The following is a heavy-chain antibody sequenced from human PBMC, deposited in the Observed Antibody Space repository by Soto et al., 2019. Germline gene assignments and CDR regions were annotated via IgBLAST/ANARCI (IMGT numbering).Heavy chain of an antibody. D-gene: IGHD1-1*01. CDR2: ISAHNGNT. CDR1: GYAFTTYG. CDR3: ARRRYGDY. J-gene: IGHJ4*02. V-gene: IGHV1-18*01. Sequence: QVHLVQSGAEVKKPGASVKVSCKGSGYAFTTYGITWVRQAPGQGLEWMGWISAHNGNTNYAQKLQGRVTVTRDTSTSTAYMELRSMRSDVTAVYYCARRRYGDYWGQGALVTVSS.